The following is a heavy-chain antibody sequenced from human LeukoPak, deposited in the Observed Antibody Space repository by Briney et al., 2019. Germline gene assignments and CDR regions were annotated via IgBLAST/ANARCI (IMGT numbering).Heavy chain of an antibody. CDR1: GGSISNYY. CDR2: IYYIGST. Sequence: SETLSLTCTVSGGSISNYYWSWIRQPPGKELEWIGYIYYIGSTNYNPSLKSRVTISVDTSKNQFSLKLSSVTAADTAVYYCARDSGGYSSSDKSSNWFDPWGQGTLVTVSS. V-gene: IGHV4-59*01. CDR3: ARDSGGYSSSDKSSNWFDP. J-gene: IGHJ5*02. D-gene: IGHD6-6*01.